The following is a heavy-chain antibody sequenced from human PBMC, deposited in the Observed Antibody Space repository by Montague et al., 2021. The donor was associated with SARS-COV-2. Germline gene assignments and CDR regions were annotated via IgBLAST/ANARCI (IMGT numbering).Heavy chain of an antibody. CDR1: GDSVSSNSAA. J-gene: IGHJ6*02. CDR3: ARGIWFGELLTGYYYYGMDV. CDR2: TYYRSKWYN. V-gene: IGHV6-1*01. D-gene: IGHD3-10*01. Sequence: XAISGDSVSSNSAAWNWIRQSPPRGLEWLGRTYYRSKWYNDYAVSVKSRITINPDTSKNQFSLQLNSVTPEDTAVYYCARGIWFGELLTGYYYYGMDVWGQGTTVTVSS.